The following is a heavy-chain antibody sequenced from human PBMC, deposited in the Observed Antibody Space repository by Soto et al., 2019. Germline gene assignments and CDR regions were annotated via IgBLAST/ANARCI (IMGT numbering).Heavy chain of an antibody. V-gene: IGHV4-31*03. CDR3: ARVVGSSGYYEYDY. J-gene: IGHJ4*02. CDR2: IYYSGST. D-gene: IGHD3-22*01. Sequence: SESLSLTRPVSGCSISSGGYDGSWIRQHPGKGLEWIGYIYYSGSTYYNPSLKSRVTISVDTSKNQFSLKLSSVTAADTAVYYCARVVGSSGYYEYDYWGQGTLVTVSS. CDR1: GCSISSGGYD.